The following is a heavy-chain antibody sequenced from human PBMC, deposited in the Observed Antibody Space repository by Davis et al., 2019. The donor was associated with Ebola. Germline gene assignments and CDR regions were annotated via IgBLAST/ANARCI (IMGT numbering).Heavy chain of an antibody. J-gene: IGHJ3*02. D-gene: IGHD3-22*01. CDR2: INPSGGST. CDR3: AKELRNTMIVVVHEGAFDI. Sequence: AASVKVSCKASGYTFTSYYMHWVRQAPGQGLEWMGIINPSGGSTSYAQKFQGRVTITADKSTSTAYMELSSLRSEDTAVYYCAKELRNTMIVVVHEGAFDIWGQGTMVTVSS. CDR1: GYTFTSYY. V-gene: IGHV1-46*01.